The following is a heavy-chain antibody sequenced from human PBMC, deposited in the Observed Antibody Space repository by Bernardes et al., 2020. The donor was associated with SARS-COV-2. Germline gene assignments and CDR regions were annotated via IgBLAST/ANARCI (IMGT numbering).Heavy chain of an antibody. CDR1: GGSISSYY. V-gene: IGHV4-59*01. J-gene: IGHJ3*02. CDR2: IYYSGST. D-gene: IGHD2-8*02. CDR3: ARRPDSGVWGDDDAFDI. Sequence: SETLSLTCTVSGGSISSYYWSWIRQPPGKGLEWIGYIYYSGSTNYNPSLKSRVTISVDTSKNQFSLKLSSVTAADTAVYYCARRPDSGVWGDDDAFDIWGQGTMVTVSS.